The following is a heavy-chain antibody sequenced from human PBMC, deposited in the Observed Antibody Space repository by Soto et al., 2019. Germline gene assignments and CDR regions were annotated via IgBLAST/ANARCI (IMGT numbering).Heavy chain of an antibody. CDR3: ASGRRADYDILTEGEENDMDV. Sequence: SETLSLTCTVCGGSISSYYWSWIRQPPGKGLEWIGYIYYSGSTYYNPSLKSRVTISVDRSKNQFSLKLSSVTAADTAVYYCASGRRADYDILTEGEENDMDVWGQGTTVTVSS. CDR2: IYYSGST. V-gene: IGHV4-59*12. CDR1: GGSISSYY. D-gene: IGHD3-9*01. J-gene: IGHJ6*02.